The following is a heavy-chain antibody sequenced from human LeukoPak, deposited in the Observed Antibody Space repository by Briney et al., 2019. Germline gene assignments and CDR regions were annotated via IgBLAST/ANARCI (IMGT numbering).Heavy chain of an antibody. CDR1: GYTFTSYG. CDR3: ARVRGKHPGGYEFDY. V-gene: IGHV1-18*01. CDR2: ISAYNGNT. Sequence: ASVKVSCMASGYTFTSYGISWVRQAPGQGLEWMGWISAYNGNTNYAQKLQGRVTMTTDTSTSTAYMELRSLRSDDTAVYYCARVRGKHPGGYEFDYWGQGTLVAVSS. J-gene: IGHJ4*02. D-gene: IGHD5-12*01.